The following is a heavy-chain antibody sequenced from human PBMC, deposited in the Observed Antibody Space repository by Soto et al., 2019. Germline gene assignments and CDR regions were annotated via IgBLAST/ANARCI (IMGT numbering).Heavy chain of an antibody. D-gene: IGHD3-22*01. CDR3: AREPSGYDSSGYIDY. Sequence: ASVKVSCKASGYTFTSYGISWVRQAPGQGLEWMGWISAYNGNTNYAQKLQGRVTMTTDTSTSTAYMELRSLRSDDTAVYYCAREPSGYDSSGYIDYWGQGTLVTVSS. CDR1: GYTFTSYG. V-gene: IGHV1-18*01. CDR2: ISAYNGNT. J-gene: IGHJ4*02.